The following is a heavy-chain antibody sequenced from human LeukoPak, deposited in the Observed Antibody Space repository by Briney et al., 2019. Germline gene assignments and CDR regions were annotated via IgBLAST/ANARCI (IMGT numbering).Heavy chain of an antibody. J-gene: IGHJ3*02. D-gene: IGHD2-15*01. CDR2: ISSGGSFI. V-gene: IGHV3-21*01. CDR3: ASPSGVVVAAGAFDI. CDR1: GFTFSTYY. Sequence: GGSLRLSCAASGFTFSTYYITWVRQAPGKGLEWVSSISSGGSFISYADSVKGRFTISRDNAKNSLYLQMNSLRAEDTAGYYCASPSGVVVAAGAFDIWGQGTMVTVSS.